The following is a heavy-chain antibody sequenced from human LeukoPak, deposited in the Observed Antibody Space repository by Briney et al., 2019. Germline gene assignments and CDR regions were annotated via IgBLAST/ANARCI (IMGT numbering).Heavy chain of an antibody. CDR2: IKQDGSEK. CDR1: GFTFSSYW. V-gene: IGHV3-7*01. J-gene: IGHJ6*03. Sequence: GGSLRLSCAASGFTFSSYWMSWVRQAAGKGLEWVANIKQDGSEKYYVDSVKGRFTISRDNAKNSLYLQMNSLRAEDTAVYYCARDSHYCYMDVWGKGTTLTVSS. CDR3: ARDSHYCYMDV.